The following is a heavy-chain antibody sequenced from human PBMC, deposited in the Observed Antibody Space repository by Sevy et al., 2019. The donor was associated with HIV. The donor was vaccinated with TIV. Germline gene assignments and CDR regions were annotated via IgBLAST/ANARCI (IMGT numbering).Heavy chain of an antibody. CDR2: INHSGST. V-gene: IGHV4-34*01. J-gene: IGHJ5*02. Sequence: AENLSLTCAVHGGSFSGYYWNWIRQPPGKGLERIGEINHSGSTNYNPSLKSRVTIAVDSSKNQFSLKLSPVTAADTDVYYCARSPSSVVVPGAPSWFDPWGQGTLVAVSS. CDR1: GGSFSGYY. CDR3: ARSPSSVVVPGAPSWFDP. D-gene: IGHD2-2*01.